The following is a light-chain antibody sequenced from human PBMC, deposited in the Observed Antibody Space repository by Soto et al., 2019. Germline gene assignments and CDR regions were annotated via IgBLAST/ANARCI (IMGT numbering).Light chain of an antibody. J-gene: IGKJ1*01. Sequence: EIMMTQSPAILSVSPGDRATLSCRASESIGTNLAWYQQKPGQPPRLLIYTASSRAPSIPARFSGSGSGTEFTLTISILESEDFAVYHCQKDNNCPWTFGQGTQVQIK. V-gene: IGKV3-15*01. CDR2: TAS. CDR1: ESIGTN. CDR3: QKDNNCPWT.